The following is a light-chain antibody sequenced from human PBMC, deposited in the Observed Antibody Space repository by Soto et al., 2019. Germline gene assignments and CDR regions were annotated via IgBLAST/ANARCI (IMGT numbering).Light chain of an antibody. CDR3: QQSYSSPET. V-gene: IGKV1-39*01. J-gene: IGKJ1*01. CDR1: QSIASY. Sequence: DIQMTQSPSSLSASVGDRVTITCRASQSIASYLNWYQHKPGKAPKLLIYAASTLQSGVPSRFSGSGSGTVFTLTISSLQPEDFATYYCQQSYSSPETFGQGTPVEI. CDR2: AAS.